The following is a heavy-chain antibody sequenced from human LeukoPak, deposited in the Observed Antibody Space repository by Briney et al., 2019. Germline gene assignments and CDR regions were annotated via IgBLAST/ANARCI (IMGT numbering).Heavy chain of an antibody. CDR2: ISSSSYI. D-gene: IGHD3-16*02. CDR1: EFTFRSYS. Sequence: GGSLRLSCAASEFTFRSYSMNWVRQAPGKGLEWVSSISSSSYIYYADSVKGRFTFSRDNAKNSLYLQMNSLRAEDTAVYYCARHRTASDYWGQGTLVTVSS. CDR3: ARHRTASDY. V-gene: IGHV3-21*01. J-gene: IGHJ4*02.